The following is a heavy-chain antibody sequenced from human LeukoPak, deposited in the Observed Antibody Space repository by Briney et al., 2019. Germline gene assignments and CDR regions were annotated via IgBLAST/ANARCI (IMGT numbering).Heavy chain of an antibody. CDR2: IYYSGST. CDR1: GGSISSGGYY. CDR3: VRGFLEWLYADY. D-gene: IGHD3-3*01. J-gene: IGHJ4*02. Sequence: SQTLSLTCTVSGGSISSGGYYWSWIRQHPGKGLEWIGYIYYSGSTYYNPSLKSRVTISVDTSKNQFSLKLSSVTAADTAVYYCVRGFLEWLYADYWGQGTLVTVSS. V-gene: IGHV4-31*03.